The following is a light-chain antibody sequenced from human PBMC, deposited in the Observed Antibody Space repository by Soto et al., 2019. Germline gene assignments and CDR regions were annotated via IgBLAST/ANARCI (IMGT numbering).Light chain of an antibody. CDR1: TNDVGGYKY. CDR3: SSYTSGNTLV. V-gene: IGLV2-14*01. CDR2: EVS. J-gene: IGLJ1*01. Sequence: QSALTQPASVSGSPGQSITISCTGTTNDVGGYKYVSWYQQHPGEAPQLMIYEVSNRPSGVSNRFSGSKSGNTASLTISGLQAEDEADYYCSSYTSGNTLVFGTGTQLTVL.